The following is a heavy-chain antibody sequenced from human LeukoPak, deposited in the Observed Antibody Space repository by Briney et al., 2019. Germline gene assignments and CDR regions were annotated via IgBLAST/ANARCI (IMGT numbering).Heavy chain of an antibody. CDR2: IYYSGST. CDR1: GGSISSGDYY. CDR3: ARESSSWSYYFAY. J-gene: IGHJ4*02. V-gene: IGHV4-30-4*01. Sequence: SETLSLTCTVSGGSISSGDYYWSWIRQPPGKGLGWIGYIYYSGSTYYNPSLKSRVTIPVDTSKNQFSLKLSSVTAADTAVYYCARESSSWSYYFAYWGQGTLVTVSS. D-gene: IGHD6-13*01.